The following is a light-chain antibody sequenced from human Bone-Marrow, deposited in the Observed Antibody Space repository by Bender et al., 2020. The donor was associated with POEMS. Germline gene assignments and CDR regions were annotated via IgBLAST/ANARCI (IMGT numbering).Light chain of an antibody. CDR1: SSNLGANYD. CDR3: SSWDDSLSGWV. Sequence: QSVLTQPPSVAGAPGQRVTISCTGSSSNLGANYDVPWYRQLPGTAPQVLIYYDDLLPSGVPARFSGSKSGTSASLAISDIQSEDEGDYYCSSWDDSLSGWVFGGGTKLTVL. V-gene: IGLV1-40*01. CDR2: YDD. J-gene: IGLJ3*02.